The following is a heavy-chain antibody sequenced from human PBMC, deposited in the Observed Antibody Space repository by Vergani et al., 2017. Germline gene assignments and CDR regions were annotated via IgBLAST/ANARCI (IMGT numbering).Heavy chain of an antibody. V-gene: IGHV4-61*02. J-gene: IGHJ3*01. D-gene: IGHD2-15*01. CDR1: GGSISAGYYF. CDR3: ARLSGGYYSGGKVHPLRTAFDV. CDR2: ISASVNA. Sequence: QVQLQASGPGRVKPSQTLSLTCTMSGGSISAGYYFWSWIRQPAGKGLEWLGHISASVNASHSPSLKTRVSMSVDTSKNQFSLTVTSVTAADTAIYFCARLSGGYYSGGKVHPLRTAFDVWGHGTVVTVSS.